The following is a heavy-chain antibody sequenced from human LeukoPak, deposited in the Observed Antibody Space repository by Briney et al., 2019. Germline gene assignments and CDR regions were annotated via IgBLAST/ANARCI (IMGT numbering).Heavy chain of an antibody. Sequence: GGSLRLSCAASGFTFSSHGMHWVRQAPGKGLEWVAIIWFDGSNKYYADSVKGRFAISRDNSKNTLYLQMNSLRAEDTAVYYCARDLVGTSPDGKNYYYYGMDVWGQGTTVTVSS. CDR1: GFTFSSHG. CDR3: ARDLVGTSPDGKNYYYYGMDV. V-gene: IGHV3-33*01. CDR2: IWFDGSNK. D-gene: IGHD2-21*02. J-gene: IGHJ6*02.